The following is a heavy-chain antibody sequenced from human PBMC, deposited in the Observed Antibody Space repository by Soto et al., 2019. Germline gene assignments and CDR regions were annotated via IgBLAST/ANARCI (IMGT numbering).Heavy chain of an antibody. D-gene: IGHD2-15*01. V-gene: IGHV1-46*03. CDR2: SNPSGGST. Sequence: EASVKVSCKASGYTFTSYFMHWVRQAPGQGLEWMGISNPSGGSTSYAQKFQGRVTMTRDTSTSTVYMELSSLRSEDTAVYYCARVYCSGGSCYSIDYWGQGTMGTVSS. CDR3: ARVYCSGGSCYSIDY. CDR1: GYTFTSYF. J-gene: IGHJ4*02.